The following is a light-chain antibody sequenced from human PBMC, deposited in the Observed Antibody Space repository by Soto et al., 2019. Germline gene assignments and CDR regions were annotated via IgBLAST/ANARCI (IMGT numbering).Light chain of an antibody. CDR3: NSYTSSSTLV. CDR2: EVS. Sequence: QSVLTQPASVSGSPGQSITISCSGTSNDVGGYDYVSWYQQHPGKAPKLVIYEVSNRPSWVSNRFSGSKSGNTASLTISGLQPEDEADYYCNSYTSSSTLVFGGRTKLTVL. CDR1: SNDVGGYDY. J-gene: IGLJ2*01. V-gene: IGLV2-14*01.